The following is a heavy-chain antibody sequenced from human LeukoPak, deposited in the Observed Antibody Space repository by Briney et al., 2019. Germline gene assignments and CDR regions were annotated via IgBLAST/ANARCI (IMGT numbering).Heavy chain of an antibody. D-gene: IGHD3-16*02. Sequence: ASVKVSCKASGYTFTSYGISWVRQAPGQGLEWMGWISAYNGNTNYAQKLQGRVTMTTDTSTSTDYMELRSLRSDDTAVYYCATARTERAYDYVWGSYRYTPHYFDYWGQGTLVTVSS. V-gene: IGHV1-18*01. CDR1: GYTFTSYG. CDR3: ATARTERAYDYVWGSYRYTPHYFDY. J-gene: IGHJ4*02. CDR2: ISAYNGNT.